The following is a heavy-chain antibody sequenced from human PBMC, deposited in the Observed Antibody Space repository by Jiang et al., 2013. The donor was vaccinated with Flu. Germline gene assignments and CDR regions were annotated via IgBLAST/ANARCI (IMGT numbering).Heavy chain of an antibody. Sequence: SGAEVKKPGASVKVSCKASGYSFINYGFTWVRQTPGQGLEWMGWINAYNGNTNYAQKFQGRVTMTTDTSTNTVYMELRSLRSDDTAVYYCARDRDIAVAGTGDAFDIWAKGQWSPS. CDR2: INAYNGNT. D-gene: IGHD6-19*01. J-gene: IGHJ3*02. CDR3: ARDRDIAVAGTGDAFDI. V-gene: IGHV1-18*01. CDR1: GYSFINYG.